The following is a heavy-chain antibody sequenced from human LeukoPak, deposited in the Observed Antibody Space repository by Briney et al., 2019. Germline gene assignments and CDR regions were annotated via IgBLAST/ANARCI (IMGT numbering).Heavy chain of an antibody. CDR1: GFTFSDYN. V-gene: IGHV4-34*01. J-gene: IGHJ4*02. Sequence: GSLRLSCAASGFTFSDYNMRWIRQPPGKGLEWIGEINHSGSTNYNPSLKSRVTVSLDTSKNQFSLKLSSVTAADTAVYYCARGRAYFDWGQGTLVTVSS. CDR2: INHSGST. D-gene: IGHD3-9*01. CDR3: ARGRAYFD.